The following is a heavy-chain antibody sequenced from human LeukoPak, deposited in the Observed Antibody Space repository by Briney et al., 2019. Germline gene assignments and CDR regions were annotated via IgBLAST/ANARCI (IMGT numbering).Heavy chain of an antibody. J-gene: IGHJ4*02. CDR1: GFPFSSYA. D-gene: IGHD2-8*02. CDR2: TVGSGPDT. CDR3: TKAPLRSCTGAFCYPFDY. Sequence: GGSLRLSCAASGFPFSSYAMNWVRQAPGKGLEWVSATVGSGPDTYHADSVKGRFTVSRDNSRNTLYLQMNSLRVEDTAVYYCTKAPLRSCTGAFCYPFDYWGQGALVTVSS. V-gene: IGHV3-23*01.